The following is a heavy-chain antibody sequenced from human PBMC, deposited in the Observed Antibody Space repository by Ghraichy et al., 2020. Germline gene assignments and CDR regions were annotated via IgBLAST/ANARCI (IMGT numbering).Heavy chain of an antibody. Sequence: SETLSLTCTVSGGSISSYYWSWIRQPPGKGLEWIGYIYYSGSTNYNPSLKSRVTISVDTSKNQFSLKLSSVTAADTAVYYCARELSYGHAFDIWGQGTMVTVSS. CDR1: GGSISSYY. CDR2: IYYSGST. J-gene: IGHJ3*02. CDR3: ARELSYGHAFDI. V-gene: IGHV4-59*01. D-gene: IGHD5-18*01.